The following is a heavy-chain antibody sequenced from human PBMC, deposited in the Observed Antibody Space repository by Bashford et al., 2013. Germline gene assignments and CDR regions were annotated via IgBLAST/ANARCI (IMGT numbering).Heavy chain of an antibody. J-gene: IGHJ3*02. D-gene: IGHD4/OR15-4a*01. CDR2: IFYTGVT. CDR3: SRFVPGGMVISTMMLFDI. Sequence: SETLSLTCTVSGGSVTSSYWSWIRQSPGKGLEWIGYIFYTGVTNYNLSLKSRVTMSVDTSKNQFSLKLSSVTAADTAVYYCSRFVPGGMVISTMMLFDIWGQGTMVTVSS. CDR1: GGSVTSSY. V-gene: IGHV4-59*02.